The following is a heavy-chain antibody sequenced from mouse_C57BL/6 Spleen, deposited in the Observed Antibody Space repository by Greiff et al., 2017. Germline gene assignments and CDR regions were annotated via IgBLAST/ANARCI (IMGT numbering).Heavy chain of an antibody. D-gene: IGHD4-1*01. V-gene: IGHV6-3*01. CDR2: IRLKSDNYAT. J-gene: IGHJ2*01. CDR3: TAGTGGY. Sequence: EVKLVESGGGLVQPGGSMKLSCVASGFTFSNYWMNWVRQSPEKGLEWVSQIRLKSDNYATHYAEAVKGRFTISRDDSKSSVYLQMNNLRAEDTGIYYCTAGTGGYWGQGTTLTVSS. CDR1: GFTFSNYW.